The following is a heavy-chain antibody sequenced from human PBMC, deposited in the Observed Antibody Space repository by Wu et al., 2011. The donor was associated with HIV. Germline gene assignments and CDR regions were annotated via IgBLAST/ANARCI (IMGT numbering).Heavy chain of an antibody. Sequence: QVQLVQSGAEVKKPGSSVKVSCKTSGGTFSTLPFSWLRQAPGQGLEWMGWIIPLYGTTNYAQKFQGRVTLTADKSTSTVYMELRSLRSEDTAVYYCARDRKEYSGSYYDYWGQGTLVTVSS. CDR2: IIPLYGTT. D-gene: IGHD1-26*01. V-gene: IGHV1-69*14. J-gene: IGHJ4*02. CDR1: GGTFSTLP. CDR3: ARDRKEYSGSYYDY.